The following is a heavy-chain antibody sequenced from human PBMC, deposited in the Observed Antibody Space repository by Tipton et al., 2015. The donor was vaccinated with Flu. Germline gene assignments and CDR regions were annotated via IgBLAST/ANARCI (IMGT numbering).Heavy chain of an antibody. V-gene: IGHV4-61*01. CDR1: GGSVSSGSYY. CDR3: ASVQGYCSSTSCYVREYYFDY. Sequence: TLSLTCTVSGGSVSSGSYYWSWIRQPPGKGLEWIGYIYYSGSTNYNPSLKSRVTISVDTSKNQFSLKLSSVTAADTAVYYCASVQGYCSSTSCYVREYYFDYWGQGTLVTVSS. J-gene: IGHJ4*02. CDR2: IYYSGST. D-gene: IGHD2-2*01.